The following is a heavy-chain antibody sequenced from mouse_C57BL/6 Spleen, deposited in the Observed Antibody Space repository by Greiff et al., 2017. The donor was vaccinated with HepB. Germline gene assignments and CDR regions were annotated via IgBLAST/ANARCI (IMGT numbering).Heavy chain of an antibody. Sequence: QVQLQQPGAELVKPGASVKLSCKASGYTFTSYWMHWVKQRPGQGLEWIGMIHPNSGSTNYNEKFKSKATLTVDKSSSTAYMQLSSLTSEDSAVYYCARSSDYYGSSSDWYFDVWGTGTTVTVSS. CDR3: ARSSDYYGSSSDWYFDV. D-gene: IGHD1-1*01. V-gene: IGHV1-64*01. CDR2: IHPNSGST. J-gene: IGHJ1*03. CDR1: GYTFTSYW.